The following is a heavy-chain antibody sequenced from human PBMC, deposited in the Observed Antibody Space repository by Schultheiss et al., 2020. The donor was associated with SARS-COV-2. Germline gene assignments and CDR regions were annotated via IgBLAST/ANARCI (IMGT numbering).Heavy chain of an antibody. J-gene: IGHJ4*02. CDR2: IYTSGST. Sequence: SETLSLTCAVSGYSISSGYYWGWIRQPAGRGLEWIGRIYTSGSTNYNPSLKSRVTMSIDTSKNQFSLKLSSVTAADTAVYYCARAAIPHYYDTSGYYPTYWGPGTLVTVSS. CDR1: GYSISSGYY. CDR3: ARAAIPHYYDTSGYYPTY. V-gene: IGHV4-4*07. D-gene: IGHD3-22*01.